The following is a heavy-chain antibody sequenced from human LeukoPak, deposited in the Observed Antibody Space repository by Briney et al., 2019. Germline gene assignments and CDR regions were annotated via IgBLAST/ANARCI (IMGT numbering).Heavy chain of an antibody. CDR2: IKQDGSEE. CDR1: GFTFSSYW. V-gene: IGHV3-7*01. CDR3: ATSGVYYYGSGPNWFDP. Sequence: GGSLRLSCAASGFTFSSYWMSWVRQAPGKGLEWVANIKQDGSEEYYVDSVKGRFTISRDNAKNSLYLQMNSLRAEDTAVYYCATSGVYYYGSGPNWFDPWGQGTLVTVSS. J-gene: IGHJ5*02. D-gene: IGHD3-10*01.